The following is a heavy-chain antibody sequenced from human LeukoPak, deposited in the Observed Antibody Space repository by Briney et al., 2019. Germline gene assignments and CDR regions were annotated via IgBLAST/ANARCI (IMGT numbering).Heavy chain of an antibody. D-gene: IGHD2-8*01. CDR1: GFTFSSYA. Sequence: AGGFLRLSCAASGFTFSSYAMSWVRQAPGKGLEWVSAISGSGGSTYYADSVKGRFTISRDNSKNTLYLQMNSLRAEDTAVYYCARGDGGETTNGGYYFNYWGQGTLVTVSS. CDR2: ISGSGGST. CDR3: ARGDGGETTNGGYYFNY. J-gene: IGHJ4*02. V-gene: IGHV3-23*01.